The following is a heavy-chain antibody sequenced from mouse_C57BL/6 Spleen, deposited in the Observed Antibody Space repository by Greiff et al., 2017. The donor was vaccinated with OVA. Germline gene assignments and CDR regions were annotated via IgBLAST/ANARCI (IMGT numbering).Heavy chain of an antibody. J-gene: IGHJ2*01. CDR1: GFTFTDYY. V-gene: IGHV7-3*01. D-gene: IGHD2-10*02. Sequence: EVKLVESGGGLVQPGGSLSLSCAASGFTFTDYYMSWVRQPPGKALEWLGFIRNKANGYTTEYSASVKGRFTISRDNSQSILYLQMKDLRASDSSTYFCASLISTSISCFDYWGQGTPRPVSS. CDR2: IRNKANGYTT. CDR3: ASLISTSISCFDY.